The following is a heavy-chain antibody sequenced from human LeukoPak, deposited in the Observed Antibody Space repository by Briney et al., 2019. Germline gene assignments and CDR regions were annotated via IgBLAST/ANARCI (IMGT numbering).Heavy chain of an antibody. J-gene: IGHJ6*02. CDR1: GGSISSSSYY. D-gene: IGHD2-2*01. V-gene: IGHV4-39*07. CDR3: ARGYCSSTSSSSSDYYGMDV. Sequence: SETLSLTCTVSGGSISSSSYYWGWIRQPPGKGLEWIGSIYYSGSTYYNPSLKSRVTISVDTSKNQFSLKLSSVTAADTAVYYCARGYCSSTSSSSSDYYGMDVWGQGTTVTVSS. CDR2: IYYSGST.